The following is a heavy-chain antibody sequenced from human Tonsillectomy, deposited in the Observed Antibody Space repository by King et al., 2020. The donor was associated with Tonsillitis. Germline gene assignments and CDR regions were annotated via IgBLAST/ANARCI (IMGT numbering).Heavy chain of an antibody. J-gene: IGHJ6*02. CDR3: ARGWFGEDYYYDGMDV. CDR1: GGSIRSFY. CDR2: IYYSGTT. V-gene: IGHV4-59*01. D-gene: IGHD3-10*01. Sequence: VQLQESGPGLVKPSETLSLTCTVSGGSIRSFYWSWIRQPPGKGLEWIGYIYYSGTTYYNPSLKSRVTISVDTSKNQFSLKLSSVTAADTAVYYCARGWFGEDYYYDGMDVWGQGTTVTVSS.